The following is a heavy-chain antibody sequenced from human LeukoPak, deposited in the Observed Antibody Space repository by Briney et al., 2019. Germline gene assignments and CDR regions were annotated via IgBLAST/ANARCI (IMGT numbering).Heavy chain of an antibody. CDR2: IYYSGST. J-gene: IGHJ4*02. Sequence: SETLSLTCTVSGGSISSYYWSWIRQPPGKGLEWIGYIYYSGSTNYNPSLKSRVTISVDTSKNQFSLKLSSVTAADTAVYYCARQEIGGPTSFDYWGQGTLVTVSS. CDR3: ARQEIGGPTSFDY. D-gene: IGHD3-16*01. CDR1: GGSISSYY. V-gene: IGHV4-59*08.